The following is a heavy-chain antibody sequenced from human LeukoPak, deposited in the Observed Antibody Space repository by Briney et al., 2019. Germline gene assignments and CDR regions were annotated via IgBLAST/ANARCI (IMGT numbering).Heavy chain of an antibody. CDR2: ISSSGSTI. D-gene: IGHD3-22*01. V-gene: IGHV3-11*01. CDR3: ARDRNSDTYYYDSSGYSVDY. CDR1: GGSISSYY. J-gene: IGHJ4*02. Sequence: LSLTCTVSGGSISSYYWSWIRQAPGKGLEWVSYISSSGSTIYYADSVKGRFTISRDNAKNSLYLQMNSLRAEDTAVYYCARDRNSDTYYYDSSGYSVDYWGQGTLVTVSS.